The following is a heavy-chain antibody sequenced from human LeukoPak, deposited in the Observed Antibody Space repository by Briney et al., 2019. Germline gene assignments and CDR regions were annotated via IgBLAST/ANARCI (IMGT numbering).Heavy chain of an antibody. D-gene: IGHD2-15*01. J-gene: IGHJ4*02. CDR3: ARYCSGGSCYSAGGFDY. V-gene: IGHV4-30-2*01. CDR1: GGSISSDGYS. Sequence: SETLSLTCAVSGGSISSDGYSWSWIRQPPGKGLEWIGYISHSGSTYYNPCLKRRVTISVDRSKNQFSLKLSSVTAADTAVYYCARYCSGGSCYSAGGFDYWGQGTLVTVSS. CDR2: ISHSGST.